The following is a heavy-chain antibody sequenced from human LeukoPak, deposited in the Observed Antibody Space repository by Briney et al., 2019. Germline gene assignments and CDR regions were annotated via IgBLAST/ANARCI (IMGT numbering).Heavy chain of an antibody. Sequence: PGGSLRLSCAASGFTFSSYGMHWVRQAPGKGLEWVAVISYDGSNKYYADSVKGRFTISRDNSKNTLYLQMNSLRAEDTAVYYCAKDRGGTMATHEYFQHWGQGTLVTVSS. J-gene: IGHJ1*01. D-gene: IGHD5-24*01. CDR3: AKDRGGTMATHEYFQH. V-gene: IGHV3-30*18. CDR2: ISYDGSNK. CDR1: GFTFSSYG.